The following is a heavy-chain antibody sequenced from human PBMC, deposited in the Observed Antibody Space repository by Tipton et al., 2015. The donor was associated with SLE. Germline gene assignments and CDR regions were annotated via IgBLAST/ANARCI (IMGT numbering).Heavy chain of an antibody. CDR1: GGSISSYY. Sequence: TLSLTCTVSGGSISSYYWSWIRQPPGKGLEWIGYIYYSGSTNYNPSLKSQVTISVDTSKNQFSLKLSSVTAADTAVYYCARSADYGVFDYWGQGTLVTVSS. D-gene: IGHD3-10*01. CDR3: ARSADYGVFDY. J-gene: IGHJ4*02. CDR2: IYYSGST. V-gene: IGHV4-59*07.